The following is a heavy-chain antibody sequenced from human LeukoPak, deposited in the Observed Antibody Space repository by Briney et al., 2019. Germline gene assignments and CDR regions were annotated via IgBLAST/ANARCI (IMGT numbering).Heavy chain of an antibody. D-gene: IGHD3-3*01. CDR3: AKDCSIFGGAGGGGFGP. CDR2: ISYDGSNK. J-gene: IGHJ5*02. CDR1: GFTFSSYG. V-gene: IGHV3-30*18. Sequence: PGRSLRLSCAASGFTFSSYGMHWVRQAPGKGLEWVAVISYDGSNKYYADSVKGRFTISRDNSKNTLYLQMNRLRAEDPAVYYCAKDCSIFGGAGGGGFGPWGQGTLVTVSS.